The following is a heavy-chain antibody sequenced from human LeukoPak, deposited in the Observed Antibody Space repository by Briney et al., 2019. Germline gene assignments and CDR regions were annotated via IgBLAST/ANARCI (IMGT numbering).Heavy chain of an antibody. J-gene: IGHJ6*02. V-gene: IGHV3-33*01. CDR2: IWYDGSNK. CDR3: ARGHYGMGV. CDR1: GFTFSSYD. Sequence: AGRSLRLSCAASGFTFSSYDMHWVRQAPGKGLEWVAVIWYDGSNKYYADSVKGRFTISRDNSKNTLYLQMNSLRAEDTAVYYCARGHYGMGVWGQGTTVTVSS.